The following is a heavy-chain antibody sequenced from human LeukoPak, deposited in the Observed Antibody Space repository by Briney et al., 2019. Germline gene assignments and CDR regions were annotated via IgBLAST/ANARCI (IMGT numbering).Heavy chain of an antibody. CDR1: GGSISSYY. D-gene: IGHD2-2*01. CDR2: IYTSGST. Sequence: SETLSLTCTVSGGSISSYYWSWIRQPAGKGLEWIGRIYTSGSTNYNPSLKSRVTMSVDTSKNQFSLKLSSVTAADTAVYYCARWGYCGSTSCYGAFDIWGQGTMVTVSS. CDR3: ARWGYCGSTSCYGAFDI. J-gene: IGHJ3*02. V-gene: IGHV4-4*07.